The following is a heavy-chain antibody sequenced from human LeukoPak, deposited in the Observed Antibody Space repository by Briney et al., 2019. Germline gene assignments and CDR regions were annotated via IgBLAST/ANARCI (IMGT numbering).Heavy chain of an antibody. CDR2: TNPNSGRT. CDR3: ARTREYSSSWYFPPFDP. J-gene: IGHJ5*02. CDR1: GYTFTGYY. Sequence: ASVKVSCKASGYTFTGYYMNWVRQALEQGLEWMEWTNPNSGRTSYARNFQGRVIMTRDPSINTAYMELSGLTSNDTAVYYCARTREYSSSWYFPPFDPWGQGTLVTISS. V-gene: IGHV1-2*02. D-gene: IGHD6-13*01.